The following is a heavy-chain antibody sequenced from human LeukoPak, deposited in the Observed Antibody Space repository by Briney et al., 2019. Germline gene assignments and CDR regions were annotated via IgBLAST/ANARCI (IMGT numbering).Heavy chain of an antibody. Sequence: GGSLRLSCSASGFTMSNCWMTWVRQAPGKGLEWVANMNQDGSRIYYVDSVKGRFTISRDNAKNSLHLQMSSLRADDTAVYYCARDPPPDDTSGYLDYWGQGALVTVSS. CDR3: ARDPPPDDTSGYLDY. J-gene: IGHJ4*02. V-gene: IGHV3-7*04. CDR2: MNQDGSRI. CDR1: GFTMSNCW. D-gene: IGHD3-22*01.